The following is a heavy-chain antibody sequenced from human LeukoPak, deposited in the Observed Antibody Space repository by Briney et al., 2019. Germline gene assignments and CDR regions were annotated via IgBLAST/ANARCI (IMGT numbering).Heavy chain of an antibody. J-gene: IGHJ4*02. D-gene: IGHD2-2*01. CDR3: AKDRYQLLGYFDY. CDR1: GFTFSSYG. Sequence: GGSLRLSCAASGFTFSSYGMHWVRQAPGKGLEWVAVISYDGSNKYYADSVKGRFTIPRDNSKNTLYLQMNSLRAEDTAVYYCAKDRYQLLGYFDYWGQGTLVTVSS. V-gene: IGHV3-30*18. CDR2: ISYDGSNK.